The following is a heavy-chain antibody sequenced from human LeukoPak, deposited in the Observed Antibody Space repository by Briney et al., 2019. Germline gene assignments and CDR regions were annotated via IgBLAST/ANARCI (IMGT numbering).Heavy chain of an antibody. Sequence: PSETLSLTCAVYGGSFSGYYWSWIRQPPGKGLEWIGEINHSGSTNYNPSLKSRVTISVDTSKNQFSLKLSSVTAADTAVYYCARGRAAAGDFDYRGQGTLVTVSS. J-gene: IGHJ4*02. CDR2: INHSGST. CDR3: ARGRAAAGDFDY. V-gene: IGHV4-34*01. CDR1: GGSFSGYY. D-gene: IGHD6-13*01.